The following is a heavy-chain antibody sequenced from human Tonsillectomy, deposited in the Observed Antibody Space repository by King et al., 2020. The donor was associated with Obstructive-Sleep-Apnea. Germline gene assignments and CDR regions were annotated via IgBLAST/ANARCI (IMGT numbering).Heavy chain of an antibody. CDR2: IYYSGST. Sequence: VQLQESGPGLVKPSETLSLTCTVSGGSISSYYWSWIRQPPGKGLEWIGYIYYSGSTNYNPSLKSRVTISIDTSKNQFSLKLSAVTAADTAGYYCARIYYYYGLDVWGQGTTVTVSS. CDR1: GGSISSYY. CDR3: ARIYYYYGLDV. V-gene: IGHV4-59*01. J-gene: IGHJ6*02.